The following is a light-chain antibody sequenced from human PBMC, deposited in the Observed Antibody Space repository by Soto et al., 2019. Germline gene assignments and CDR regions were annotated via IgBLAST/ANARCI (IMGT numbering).Light chain of an antibody. CDR2: GDN. V-gene: IGLV1-44*01. CDR1: SSHIGNNT. J-gene: IGLJ3*02. CDR3: ATWDDSLNGWV. Sequence: QSVLTQPPSTSGTPGQRVTISCSGRSSHIGNNTVNWYQQLPGTAPKLLIYGDNQRPSGVPDRFSGSKSGASASLAISGLQSEDEADYYCATWDDSLNGWVFGGGTKVTVL.